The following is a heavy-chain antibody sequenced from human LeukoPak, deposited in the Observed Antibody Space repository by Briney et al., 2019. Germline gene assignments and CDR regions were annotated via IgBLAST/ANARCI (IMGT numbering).Heavy chain of an antibody. CDR3: AKDSACGFFYDSSGPDFDY. V-gene: IGHV3-23*01. D-gene: IGHD3-22*01. J-gene: IGHJ4*02. CDR1: VFTFSSYD. CDR2: ISGSGGST. Sequence: PGGSLRLSCAASVFTFSSYDMSWVRQAPGKGLEWVSAISGSGGSTYYADSVKGRSIISRDNSYNTLYLQMNSLRAEDTAVYYCAKDSACGFFYDSSGPDFDYWGQGTLVSVSS.